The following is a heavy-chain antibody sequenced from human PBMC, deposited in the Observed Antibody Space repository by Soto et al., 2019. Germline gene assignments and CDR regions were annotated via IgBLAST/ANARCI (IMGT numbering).Heavy chain of an antibody. CDR2: IIPILGIA. J-gene: IGHJ3*02. V-gene: IGHV1-69*04. Sequence: SVKVSCKASGGTFSIYTISWVRQAPGQGLEWMGRIIPILGIANYAQKFQGRVTITADKSTSTAYMELSSLRSEDTAVYYCARDRSSGPNHDAFDIWGQGTMVTVSS. CDR3: ARDRSSGPNHDAFDI. CDR1: GGTFSIYT. D-gene: IGHD6-19*01.